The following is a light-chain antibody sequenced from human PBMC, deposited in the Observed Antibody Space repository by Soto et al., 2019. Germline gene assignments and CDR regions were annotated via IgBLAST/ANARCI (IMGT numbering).Light chain of an antibody. CDR2: GRS. CDR3: QQFGSAPEGT. Sequence: EIVLTQSPATLSLSPGERATLSCRASQSVSSYLAWYQQKPGQAPRLLIYGRSSRATGIPDRSSGSGSGTDFTLTISRLEPEDFAVYYCQQFGSAPEGTFGQGTKVDIK. J-gene: IGKJ1*01. CDR1: QSVSSY. V-gene: IGKV3-20*01.